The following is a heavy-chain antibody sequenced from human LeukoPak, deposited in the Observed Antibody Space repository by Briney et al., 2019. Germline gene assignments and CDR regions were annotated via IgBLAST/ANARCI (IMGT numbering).Heavy chain of an antibody. CDR3: ARVYSSSSGKNAFDI. J-gene: IGHJ3*02. CDR1: GFPFSSYW. D-gene: IGHD6-6*01. Sequence: GGSLRLSCVASGFPFSSYWMTWVRQAPGKGLEWVANIKQDGSKKSYVDSVKGRSTISRDNAKNSLYLQVNSLRAEDTAVYYCARVYSSSSGKNAFDIWGQGTMVTVSS. CDR2: IKQDGSKK. V-gene: IGHV3-7*03.